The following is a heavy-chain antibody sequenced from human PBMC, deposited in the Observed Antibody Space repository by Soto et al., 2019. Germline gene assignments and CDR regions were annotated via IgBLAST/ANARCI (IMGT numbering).Heavy chain of an antibody. CDR3: TSRQGYSSSRAAYYYYGMDV. J-gene: IGHJ6*02. CDR2: IFGGGDST. CDR1: GFSFSTYA. Sequence: EVQLLESGGGLVQPGGSLRLSCAASGFSFSTYAMTWVRQAPGKGLEWVSVIFGGGDSTYYAASVKGRFTISRDNSKNTLYLQMNSLKTEDTAVYYCTSRQGYSSSRAAYYYYGMDVWGQGTTVTVSS. D-gene: IGHD6-13*01. V-gene: IGHV3-23*01.